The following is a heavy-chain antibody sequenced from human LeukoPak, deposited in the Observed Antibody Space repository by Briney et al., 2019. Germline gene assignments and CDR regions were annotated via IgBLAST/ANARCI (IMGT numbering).Heavy chain of an antibody. V-gene: IGHV1-2*02. CDR1: GYTFTGYY. CDR3: ARDKGEEWELLTRLYYFDY. CDR2: INPNSGGT. Sequence: ASVKVSCKASGYTFTGYYMHWVRQAPGQGLEWMGWINPNSGGTNYAQKFQGRVTMTRDTSISTAYMELSRLRSDDTAVYYCARDKGEEWELLTRLYYFDYWGQGTLVTVSS. J-gene: IGHJ4*02. D-gene: IGHD1-26*01.